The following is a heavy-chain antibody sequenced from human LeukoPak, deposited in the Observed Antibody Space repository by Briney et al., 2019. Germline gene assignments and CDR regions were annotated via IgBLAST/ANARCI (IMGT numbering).Heavy chain of an antibody. V-gene: IGHV1-69*05. CDR2: IIPIFGTA. D-gene: IGHD3-22*01. CDR3: ASENPYYYDSSGYYSHYYFDY. CDR1: GGTFSSYA. J-gene: IGHJ4*02. Sequence: SVKVSCKASGGTFSSYAISWVRQAPGQGLEGMGRIIPIFGTANYAQKLQGRVTITTDESTSTAYMELSSLRSEDTAVYYCASENPYYYDSSGYYSHYYFDYWGQGTLVTVSS.